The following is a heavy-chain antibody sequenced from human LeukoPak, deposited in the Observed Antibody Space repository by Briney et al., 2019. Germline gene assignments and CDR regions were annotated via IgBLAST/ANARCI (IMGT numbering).Heavy chain of an antibody. Sequence: GRSLRLSCAAPGFTFSDYYMSWIRQAPGKGLEWVSYISSSGSTIYYADSVKGRFTISRDNAKNSLYLQMNSLRAEDTAVYYCARGKSSGSYLDYWGQGTLVTVSS. CDR3: ARGKSSGSYLDY. CDR2: ISSSGSTI. D-gene: IGHD3-10*01. CDR1: GFTFSDYY. V-gene: IGHV3-11*04. J-gene: IGHJ4*02.